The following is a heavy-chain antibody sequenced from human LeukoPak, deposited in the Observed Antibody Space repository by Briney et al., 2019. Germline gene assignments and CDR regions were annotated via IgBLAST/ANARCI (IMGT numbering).Heavy chain of an antibody. V-gene: IGHV3-30*02. D-gene: IGHD3-10*01. CDR2: IKYDGSKK. J-gene: IGHJ4*02. CDR1: GFTFSSNG. CDR3: AKDIGSYYDY. Sequence: GGSLTLSCVASGFTFSSNGMHWVRQAPGKGLEWVTFIKYDGSKKYYADSVKGRFTISRDNSKNTLYLEMNSLRAEDTAVYYCAKDIGSYYDYWGEGILVTVSS.